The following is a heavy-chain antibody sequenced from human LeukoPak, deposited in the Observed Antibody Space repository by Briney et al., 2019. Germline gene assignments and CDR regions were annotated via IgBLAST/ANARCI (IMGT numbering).Heavy chain of an antibody. CDR1: GGSISSNNYY. D-gene: IGHD3-10*01. CDR3: ARQGVNQLLWFGDPADHEGQNWFDP. J-gene: IGHJ5*02. V-gene: IGHV4-39*01. CDR2: IYYSGST. Sequence: SETLSLTCTVSGGSISSNNYYWGWIRQPPGKGLEWIGSIYYSGSTYYNPSLKSRVTISVDTSKNQFSLKLSSMTATDTAVYYCARQGVNQLLWFGDPADHEGQNWFDPWGQGTLVTVSS.